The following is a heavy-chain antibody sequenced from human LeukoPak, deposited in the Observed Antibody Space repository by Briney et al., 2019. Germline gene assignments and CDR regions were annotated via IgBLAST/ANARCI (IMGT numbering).Heavy chain of an antibody. CDR2: IYYSGST. D-gene: IGHD2-15*01. CDR1: GGSVNNGNHY. CDR3: ARAGYCSGSTCYSWFFDL. J-gene: IGHJ2*01. Sequence: SETLSFTCTVSGGSVNNGNHYWTWIRQPPGKGLEWIGYIYYSGSTYYNPSLKSRLTISIDTSKNQFSLKLTSVTAADTAVYYCARAGYCSGSTCYSWFFDLWGRGTLVTVSS. V-gene: IGHV4-30-4*01.